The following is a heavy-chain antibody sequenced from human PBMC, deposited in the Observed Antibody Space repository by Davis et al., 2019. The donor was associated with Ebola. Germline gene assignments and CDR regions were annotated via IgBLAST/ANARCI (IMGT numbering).Heavy chain of an antibody. D-gene: IGHD3-3*01. CDR3: ARRPYDFWSGSSYFDY. V-gene: IGHV1-18*01. CDR1: GYTFTSYA. CDR2: INPHNGNT. J-gene: IGHJ4*02. Sequence: ASVKVSCKASGYTFTSYAMHWVRQAPGQGLEWMGWINPHNGNTNYAQNVQGRVTMTTDTSTSTVYMELSSLRSEDTAVYYCARRPYDFWSGSSYFDYWGQGTLVTVSS.